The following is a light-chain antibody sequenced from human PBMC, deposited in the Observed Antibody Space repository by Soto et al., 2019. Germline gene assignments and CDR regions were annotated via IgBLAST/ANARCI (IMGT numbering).Light chain of an antibody. J-gene: IGKJ1*01. CDR3: QKYNIWPGT. CDR1: QCVSSN. CDR2: DAS. Sequence: EIVMTQSQATLSVSPVERATLSCRASQCVSSNLAWYQQKPGQAPRLLMYDASTRETGIPARFSGSGSGTEVTLTISSLQSEDFAVYYCQKYNIWPGTFGQGTKVEIQ. V-gene: IGKV3-15*01.